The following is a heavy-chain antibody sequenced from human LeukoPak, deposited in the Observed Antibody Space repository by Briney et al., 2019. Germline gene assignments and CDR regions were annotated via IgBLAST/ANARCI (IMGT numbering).Heavy chain of an antibody. CDR2: IYRSGST. Sequence: SETLSLTCAVSTYSISSGYHWGWMRPPPGKGLEWIGNIYRSGSTYYNASLKSRVTISVDTSKNQFSLKLSSVTAADTAVYYCARVDWTFDYWGPGALVTVSS. D-gene: IGHD3/OR15-3a*01. CDR1: TYSISSGYH. CDR3: ARVDWTFDY. J-gene: IGHJ4*01. V-gene: IGHV4-38-2*01.